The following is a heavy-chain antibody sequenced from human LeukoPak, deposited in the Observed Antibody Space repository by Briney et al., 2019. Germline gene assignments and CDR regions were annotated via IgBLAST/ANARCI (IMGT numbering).Heavy chain of an antibody. J-gene: IGHJ5*02. V-gene: IGHV4-4*07. CDR3: ARDVTTVRFGRWFDP. Sequence: SETLSLTCTVSGGSISSYYWSWIRQPAGKGLEWIGRIYTSGSTNYNPSLKSRVTMSVDTSKNQFSLKLSSVTAADTAVYYCARDVTTVRFGRWFDPWGQGTLVTVSS. CDR2: IYTSGST. D-gene: IGHD4-17*01. CDR1: GGSISSYY.